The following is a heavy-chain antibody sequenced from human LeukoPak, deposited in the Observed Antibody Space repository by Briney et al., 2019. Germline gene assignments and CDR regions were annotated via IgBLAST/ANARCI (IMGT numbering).Heavy chain of an antibody. CDR3: HYDSSGIVDAFDI. CDR2: VNHSGST. CDR1: GGSISSSSYY. V-gene: IGHV4-39*07. Sequence: SETLSLTCTVSGGSISSSSYYWSWIRQPPGKVLEWIGEVNHSGSTNYNPSLKSRVTISVDTSKNQFSLKLSSVTAADTAVYYCHYDSSGIVDAFDIWGQGTMVTVSS. J-gene: IGHJ3*02. D-gene: IGHD3-22*01.